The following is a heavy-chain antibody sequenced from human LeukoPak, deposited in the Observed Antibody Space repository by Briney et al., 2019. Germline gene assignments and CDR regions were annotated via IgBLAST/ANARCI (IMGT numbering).Heavy chain of an antibody. D-gene: IGHD1-14*01. J-gene: IGHJ4*02. Sequence: GGSLRLSCAASGFTFSDYYMSWIRQAPGTGLEWVLYINSSGSTIYYADSVKGRFTISRDNAKNSLYLQMNSLSAEDTAVYYCARGAPENICCGLWGFDYWGQGTLVTVSS. CDR1: GFTFSDYY. CDR3: ARGAPENICCGLWGFDY. CDR2: INSSGSTI. V-gene: IGHV3-11*04.